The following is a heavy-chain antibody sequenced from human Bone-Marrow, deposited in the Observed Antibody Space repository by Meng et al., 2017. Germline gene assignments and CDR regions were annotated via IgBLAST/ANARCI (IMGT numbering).Heavy chain of an antibody. CDR1: GGSFSGYY. D-gene: IGHD4-17*01. CDR3: ARGSAGDYYVDS. V-gene: IGHV4-59*10. Sequence: SQTRSLTGAVYGGSFSGYYWSWIRQPPGKGREWIGRTYVGGSTDYNPSLRSRATVSVDTSKNQISLRLASVTAADTAVYFCARGSAGDYYVDSWGQGTVVTVSS. J-gene: IGHJ4*02. CDR2: TYVGGST.